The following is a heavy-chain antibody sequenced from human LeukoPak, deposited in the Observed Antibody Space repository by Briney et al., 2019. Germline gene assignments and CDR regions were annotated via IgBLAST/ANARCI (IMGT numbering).Heavy chain of an antibody. CDR1: GFTFSSYA. CDR2: IWYDGSNK. CDR3: ARDRRFYGDYDLYFDY. V-gene: IGHV3-33*08. J-gene: IGHJ4*02. Sequence: GGSLRLSCTASGFTFSSYAMYWVRQAPGKGLEWVAVIWYDGSNKYYADSVKGRFTISRDNSKNTLYLQMNSLRAEDTAVYYCARDRRFYGDYDLYFDYWGQGTLVTVSS. D-gene: IGHD4-17*01.